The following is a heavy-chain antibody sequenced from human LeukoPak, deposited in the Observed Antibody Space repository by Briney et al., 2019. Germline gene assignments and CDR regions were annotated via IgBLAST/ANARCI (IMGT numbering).Heavy chain of an antibody. CDR3: ARREAYDYVWGSYRARGSSFDY. D-gene: IGHD3-16*02. V-gene: IGHV4-4*07. Sequence: SETLSLTCTVSGGSISSYYWSWIRQPAGKGLEWIGRMYTSGSPNYNPSLKSRVTISVDTSKNQFSLKLSSVTAADTAVYYCARREAYDYVWGSYRARGSSFDYWGQGTLVTVSS. J-gene: IGHJ4*02. CDR2: MYTSGSP. CDR1: GGSISSYY.